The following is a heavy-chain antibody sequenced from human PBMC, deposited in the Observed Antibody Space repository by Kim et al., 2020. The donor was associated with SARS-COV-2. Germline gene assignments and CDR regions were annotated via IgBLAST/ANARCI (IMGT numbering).Heavy chain of an antibody. CDR3: ARYSLMDCSGGSCYNWFDP. CDR2: INWNGGST. D-gene: IGHD2-15*01. V-gene: IGHV3-20*01. CDR1: GFTFDDYG. J-gene: IGHJ5*02. Sequence: GGSLRLSCAASGFTFDDYGMSWVRQAPGKGLEWVSGINWNGGSTGYADSVKGRFTISRDNAKNSLYLQMNSLRAEDTALYHCARYSLMDCSGGSCYNWFDPWGQGTLVTVSS.